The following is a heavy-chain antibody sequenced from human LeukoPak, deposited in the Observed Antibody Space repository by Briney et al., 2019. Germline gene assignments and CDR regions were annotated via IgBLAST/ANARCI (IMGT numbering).Heavy chain of an antibody. J-gene: IGHJ4*02. V-gene: IGHV3-30*02. CDR2: IRYDGSNK. CDR1: GFSFSSYG. Sequence: PGGSLRLSCAASGFSFSSYGMHWVRQAPGKGLEWVAFIRYDGSNKYYADSVKGRFTISRDNSKNTLYLQMNSLRAEDTAVYYCAIPRATLPYPLDYWGQGTLVTVSS. CDR3: AIPRATLPYPLDY.